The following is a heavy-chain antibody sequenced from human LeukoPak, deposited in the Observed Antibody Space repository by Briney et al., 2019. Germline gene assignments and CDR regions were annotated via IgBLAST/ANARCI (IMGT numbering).Heavy chain of an antibody. CDR3: SRESGAFCPFGY. D-gene: IGHD1-26*01. CDR1: GFTFSNYA. CDR2: ISDSGGTT. J-gene: IGHJ4*02. V-gene: IGHV3-23*01. Sequence: PGGSLRLSCAASGFTFSNYAMSWVRQAPGKGLEWVSTISDSGGTTYYADSVKGRFTISRDNSKNTLYLQMNSLRAEGTALYYCSRESGAFCPFGYWGQGTLVIVPP.